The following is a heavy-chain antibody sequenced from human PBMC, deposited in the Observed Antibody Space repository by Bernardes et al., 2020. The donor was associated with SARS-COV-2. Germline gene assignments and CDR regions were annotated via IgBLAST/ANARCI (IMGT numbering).Heavy chain of an antibody. CDR1: GGSISSYY. Sequence: SESLSLTCTVSGGSISSYYGSWIRQPPGKGLEWIGYIYYSGSTNYNPSLKSRVTISVDTSKNQFSLKLSSVTAADTAVYYCARNRPSIAAAGTSLDYWGQGTLVTVSS. D-gene: IGHD6-13*01. J-gene: IGHJ4*02. V-gene: IGHV4-59*01. CDR3: ARNRPSIAAAGTSLDY. CDR2: IYYSGST.